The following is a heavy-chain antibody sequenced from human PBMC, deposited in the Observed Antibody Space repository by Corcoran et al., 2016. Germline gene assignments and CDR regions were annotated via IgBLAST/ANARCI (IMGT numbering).Heavy chain of an antibody. D-gene: IGHD1-1*01. CDR2: IWYDGSNK. J-gene: IGHJ5*02. CDR1: GFTFRNHG. V-gene: IGHV3-33*01. CDR3: VRDTVSRLLDA. Sequence: QVQLVESGGGVVQPGKSLRLSCAVSGFTFRNHGMHWVRQAPGKGLEWVAVIWYDGSNKYYADSVEGRFTISRDNSKNTLYLQVDSLRAEDTAVYYCVRDTVSRLLDAWGQGTLVLVSS.